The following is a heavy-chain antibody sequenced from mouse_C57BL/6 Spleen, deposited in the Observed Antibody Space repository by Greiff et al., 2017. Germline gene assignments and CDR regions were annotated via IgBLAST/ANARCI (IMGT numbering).Heavy chain of an antibody. D-gene: IGHD1-1*01. J-gene: IGHJ2*01. V-gene: IGHV1-69*01. CDR2: IDPSDSYT. CDR1: GYTFTSYW. CDR3: AYGSSYSYYVDY. Sequence: QVQLQQPGAELVMPGASVKLSCKASGYTFTSYWMHWVKQRPGQGLEWIGEIDPSDSYTNSNQKFKGKSTLTVDKSSSTAYMQLSSLTSEDSAVYYCAYGSSYSYYVDYWGQGTTLTVSS.